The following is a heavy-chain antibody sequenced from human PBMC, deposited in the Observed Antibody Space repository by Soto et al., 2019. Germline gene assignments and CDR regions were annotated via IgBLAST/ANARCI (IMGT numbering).Heavy chain of an antibody. J-gene: IGHJ3*02. Sequence: EVQLVESGGGLVQPGGSLRLSCAASGFTVSSNYMSWVRQAPGKGLEWVSVIYSGGSTYYADSVKGRFTISRDNSKNTLYLQMNSLSAEDTAVYYCAIRTYYYDSSGYYSHAFDIWGQGTMVTVSS. D-gene: IGHD3-22*01. V-gene: IGHV3-66*01. CDR2: IYSGGST. CDR1: GFTVSSNY. CDR3: AIRTYYYDSSGYYSHAFDI.